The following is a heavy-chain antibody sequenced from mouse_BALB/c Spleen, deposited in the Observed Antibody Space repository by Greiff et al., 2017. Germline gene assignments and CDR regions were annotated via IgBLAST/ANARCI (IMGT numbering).Heavy chain of an antibody. CDR1: GFSLTSYG. V-gene: IGHV2-9*02. D-gene: IGHD1-1*01. J-gene: IGHJ3*01. CDR3: ARDPNYYGSSYEAWFAY. CDR2: IWAGGST. Sequence: VKLVESGPGLVAPSQSLSITCTVSGFSLTSYGVHWVRQPPGKGLEWLGVIWAGGSTNYNSALMSRLSISKDNSKSQVFLKMNSLQTDDTAMYYCARDPNYYGSSYEAWFAYWGQGTLVTVSA.